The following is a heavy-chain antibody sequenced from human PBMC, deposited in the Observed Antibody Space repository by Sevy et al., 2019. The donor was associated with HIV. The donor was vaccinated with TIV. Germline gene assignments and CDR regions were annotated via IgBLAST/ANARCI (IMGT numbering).Heavy chain of an antibody. CDR1: GFTFNDYA. CDR3: AKGRNSGSYNSFDI. Sequence: SLRLSCAASGFTFNDYAMHWVRQAPGKGLEWVSGISWNSGGIGYADSVKGRFTISRDNAKNSLYLQMNSLRPEDMAFYYCAKGRNSGSYNSFDIWGQGTMVTVSS. V-gene: IGHV3-9*03. CDR2: ISWNSGGI. D-gene: IGHD1-26*01. J-gene: IGHJ3*02.